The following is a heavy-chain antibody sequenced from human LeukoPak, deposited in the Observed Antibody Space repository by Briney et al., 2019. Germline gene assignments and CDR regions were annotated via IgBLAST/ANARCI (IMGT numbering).Heavy chain of an antibody. Sequence: GGSLRLSCAASGFTFSNFDMHWVRQAPGKGLEWVAVIWYDGSNKYYADSVKGRFTISRDNSKNTLYLQMNSLRAEDTAVYCCARDYLNSLIDYWGQGTLVTVSS. V-gene: IGHV3-33*08. CDR3: ARDYLNSLIDY. CDR1: GFTFSNFD. J-gene: IGHJ4*02. CDR2: IWYDGSNK. D-gene: IGHD4-23*01.